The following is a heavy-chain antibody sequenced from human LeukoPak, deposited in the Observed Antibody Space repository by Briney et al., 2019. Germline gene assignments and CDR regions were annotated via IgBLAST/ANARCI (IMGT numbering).Heavy chain of an antibody. CDR1: GFTASGYW. Sequence: GGSLRLSCAASGFTASGYWMHWVRQHPARGLMWLSYITEDGSGKSYEDSVRGRFTISRDNAKNTVHLQMNSLRVDDTAVYYCAREGQGPIFLYFWGQGNPVTGSS. D-gene: IGHD3-3*02. J-gene: IGHJ4*02. CDR3: AREGQGPIFLYF. CDR2: ITEDGSGK. V-gene: IGHV3-74*01.